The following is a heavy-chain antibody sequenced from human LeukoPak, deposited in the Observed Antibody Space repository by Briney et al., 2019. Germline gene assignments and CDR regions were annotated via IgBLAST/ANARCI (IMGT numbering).Heavy chain of an antibody. V-gene: IGHV3-30-3*01. CDR3: ARVLYYYDSSGYYYPLDYYYGMDV. J-gene: IGHJ6*02. Sequence: GGSLRLSCAASGFAFSGYAMHWVRQAPGKGLEWVAVISYDGSNKYYADSVKGRFTISRDNSKNTLYLQMNSLRAEDTAVYYCARVLYYYDSSGYYYPLDYYYGMDVWGQGTTVTVSS. D-gene: IGHD3-22*01. CDR1: GFAFSGYA. CDR2: ISYDGSNK.